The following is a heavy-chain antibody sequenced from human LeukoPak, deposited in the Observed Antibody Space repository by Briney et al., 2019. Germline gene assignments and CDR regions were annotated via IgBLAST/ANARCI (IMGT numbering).Heavy chain of an antibody. CDR3: ARSSGIYLYFDY. D-gene: IGHD1-26*01. CDR1: GFTVSSDY. Sequence: GGSLRLSCAASGFTVSSDYMSWVRQAPGKGLEWVSVIYSGGTTYYADSVKGRFTISRDNSKNTVYLQMNSLRAEDTALYYCARSSGIYLYFDYWGQGALVTVSS. V-gene: IGHV3-53*01. CDR2: IYSGGTT. J-gene: IGHJ4*02.